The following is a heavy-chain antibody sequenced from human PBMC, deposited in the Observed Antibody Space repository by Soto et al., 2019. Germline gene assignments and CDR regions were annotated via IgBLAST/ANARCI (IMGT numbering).Heavy chain of an antibody. D-gene: IGHD3-22*01. CDR3: ANDTYLDYSDSSGYYPWYYYGLDV. J-gene: IGHJ6*02. Sequence: GASVKVSCMASGYTFTHYYMHWVRQAPGQGLEWMGIINPNGGSTTYAQRFRAGFTMTRDTSTSIVYMELSSLRAEDTAVYYCANDTYLDYSDSSGYYPWYYYGLDVCGQGTTVTVSS. CDR2: INPNGGST. CDR1: GYTFTHYY. V-gene: IGHV1-46*01.